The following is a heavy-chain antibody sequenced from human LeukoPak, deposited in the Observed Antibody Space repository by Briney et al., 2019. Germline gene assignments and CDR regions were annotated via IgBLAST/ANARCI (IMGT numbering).Heavy chain of an antibody. Sequence: SETLSLTCTVSGGSISSGSYYWSWIPQPAGKGLEWIVRIYTSGSTNYNPSLKSRVTISVDTSKNQFSLKLSSVTAADTAVYYCATTYYDFWSGYFRYFDLWGGGTLVTVSS. CDR3: ATTYYDFWSGYFRYFDL. CDR2: IYTSGST. V-gene: IGHV4-61*02. D-gene: IGHD3-3*01. CDR1: GGSISSGSYY. J-gene: IGHJ2*01.